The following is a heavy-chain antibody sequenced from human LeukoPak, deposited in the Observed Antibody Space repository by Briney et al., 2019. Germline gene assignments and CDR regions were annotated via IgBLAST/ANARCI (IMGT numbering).Heavy chain of an antibody. D-gene: IGHD4-17*01. CDR1: GGSFSGYY. CDR3: ATCRDEFGDYGFTS. J-gene: IGHJ5*02. V-gene: IGHV4-34*01. CDR2: INHSGST. Sequence: SETLSLTCAVYGGSFSGYYWSWIRQPPGKGLEWIGEINHSGSTNYNPSLKSRVTISVDTSKNQFSLKLRSVTAADTAVYYCATCRDEFGDYGFTSWGQGTLVTVSS.